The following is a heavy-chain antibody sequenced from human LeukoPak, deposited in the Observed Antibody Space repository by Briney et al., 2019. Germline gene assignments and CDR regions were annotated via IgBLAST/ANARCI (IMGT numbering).Heavy chain of an antibody. CDR3: ARAARNYYDSNRAFDI. J-gene: IGHJ3*02. V-gene: IGHV1-46*01. D-gene: IGHD3-22*01. CDR1: GYTFTSYY. CDR2: INPSGGST. Sequence: ASVTVSFKASGYTFTSYYMHWVRQAPGQGLEWMGIINPSGGSTSYAQKFQGRVTMTRDMSTSTVYMELSSLRSEDTAVYYCARAARNYYDSNRAFDIWGQGTMVTVSS.